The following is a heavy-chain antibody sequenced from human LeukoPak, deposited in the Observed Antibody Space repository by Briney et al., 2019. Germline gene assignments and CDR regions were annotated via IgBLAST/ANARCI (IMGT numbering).Heavy chain of an antibody. V-gene: IGHV4-4*02. D-gene: IGHD3-3*01. Sequence: PSETLSLTCAVSGGSISSSNWWSWVRQPPGKGLEWIGEINHSGITNYNPSLKSRVTISVDNSKNQLSLKLSSVTAADTAVYYCERVLGFMGGFVFYIGGKGKMV. J-gene: IGHJ3*02. CDR2: INHSGIT. CDR3: ERVLGFMGGFVFYI. CDR1: GGSISSSNW.